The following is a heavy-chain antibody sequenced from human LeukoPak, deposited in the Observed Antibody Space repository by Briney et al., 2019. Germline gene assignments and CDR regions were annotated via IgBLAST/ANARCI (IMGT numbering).Heavy chain of an antibody. V-gene: IGHV1-8*01. Sequence: GASVKVSCKASGYTFTSYDINWVRQATGQGLEWMGWMNPNSGNTGYAQKFQGRVTMTRNTSISTAYMELSSLRSEDTAVYYCARAEGADIAAAAYFDYWGQGTLVTVSS. CDR3: ARAEGADIAAAAYFDY. D-gene: IGHD6-13*01. CDR2: MNPNSGNT. CDR1: GYTFTSYD. J-gene: IGHJ4*02.